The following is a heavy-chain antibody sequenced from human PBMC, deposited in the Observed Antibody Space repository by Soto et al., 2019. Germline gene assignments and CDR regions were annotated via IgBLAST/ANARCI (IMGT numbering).Heavy chain of an antibody. V-gene: IGHV3-48*02. CDR2: ISSSSSTI. CDR3: ASRAGPAGSKLNWFDP. Sequence: GGSLRLSCAASGFTFSSYSMNWVRQAPGKGLEWVSYISSSSSTIYYADSVKGRFTISRDNAKNSLYLQMNSLRDEDTAVYYCASRAGPAGSKLNWFDPWGQGTLVTVSS. J-gene: IGHJ5*02. D-gene: IGHD3-10*01. CDR1: GFTFSSYS.